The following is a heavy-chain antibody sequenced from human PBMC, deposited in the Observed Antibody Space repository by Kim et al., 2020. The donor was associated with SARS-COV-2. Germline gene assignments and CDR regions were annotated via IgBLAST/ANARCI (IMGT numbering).Heavy chain of an antibody. CDR3: AKALTGYYNWFDP. Sequence: YADSVKGRFTISRDNAKNSLYLQMNSLRGEDTAVYYCAKALTGYYNWFDPWGQGTLVTVSS. V-gene: IGHV3-48*03. J-gene: IGHJ5*02. D-gene: IGHD3-9*01.